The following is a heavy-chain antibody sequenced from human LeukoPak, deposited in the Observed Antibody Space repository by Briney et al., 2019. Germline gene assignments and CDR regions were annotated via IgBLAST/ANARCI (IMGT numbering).Heavy chain of an antibody. CDR3: ARETAGFWSGYSCPNWFDP. Sequence: SVNLSFNASVATFSIYAISWDRHPPGQGLELMGGIIPIFGTANYAQKFQGRVTITADESTNNAYMELSSLRSEATAVDYCARETAGFWSGYSCPNWFDPWGQGTLVTVSS. D-gene: IGHD3-3*01. CDR2: IIPIFGTA. CDR1: VATFSIYA. V-gene: IGHV1-69*13. J-gene: IGHJ5*02.